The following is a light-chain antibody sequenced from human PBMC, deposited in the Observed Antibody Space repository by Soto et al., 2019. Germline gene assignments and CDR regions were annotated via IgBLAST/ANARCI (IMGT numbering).Light chain of an antibody. J-gene: IGKJ4*01. CDR1: QSVSSSY. V-gene: IGKV3-20*01. CDR3: QQYGGSPLLT. Sequence: EIVLTQSPGTLSLSPGERATLSCRASQSVSSSYLAWYQQKPGQAPRLLIYGASSRATGIPDRFRGSGSGTDFTLTISRLEPEDFAVYYCQQYGGSPLLTFGGGTTVEIK. CDR2: GAS.